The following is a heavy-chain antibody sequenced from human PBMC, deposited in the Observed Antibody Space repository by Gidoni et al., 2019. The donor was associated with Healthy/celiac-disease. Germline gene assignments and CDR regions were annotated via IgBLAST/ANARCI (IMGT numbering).Heavy chain of an antibody. J-gene: IGHJ3*02. CDR1: GSSISSRSYY. CDR2: IYYGGST. CDR3: ARRGRCSSTSCIDAFDI. Sequence: QLQLQESGPGQVKPSETLSLTCTVSGSSISSRSYYWGWIRQPPGKVLEWIGSIYYGGSTYYNPSLKSRVTISVDTSKNQFSLKLSSVTAAETAVYYCARRGRCSSTSCIDAFDIWGQGTMVTVSS. D-gene: IGHD2-2*01. V-gene: IGHV4-39*01.